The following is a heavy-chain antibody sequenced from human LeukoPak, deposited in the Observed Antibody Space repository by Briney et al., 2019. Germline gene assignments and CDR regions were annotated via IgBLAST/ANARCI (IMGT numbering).Heavy chain of an antibody. Sequence: GGSLRLSCAASGFTFSSYWMSWVRQAPGKGLEWVANIKQDGSEKYYVDSVKGRFTISRDNAKNSLYLQMNSLRAEDTAVYYCARESTYYYGSSGYSDYWGQGTLVTVSS. D-gene: IGHD3-22*01. CDR3: ARESTYYYGSSGYSDY. CDR2: IKQDGSEK. V-gene: IGHV3-7*01. J-gene: IGHJ4*02. CDR1: GFTFSSYW.